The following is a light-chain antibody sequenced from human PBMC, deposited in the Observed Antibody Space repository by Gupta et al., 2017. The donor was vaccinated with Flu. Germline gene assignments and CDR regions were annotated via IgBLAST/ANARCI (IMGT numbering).Light chain of an antibody. CDR3: QTWGTGIPHWV. Sequence: QLVLTQSPSASASLGASVKLTSTLSSGHSSYAIAWHQQQPEKGPRYLMKLNSDGSHSKGDGIPDRFSGSSSGAERYLTISSLQSEDEADYYCQTWGTGIPHWVFGGGTKLTVL. CDR1: SGHSSYA. J-gene: IGLJ3*02. CDR2: LNSDGSH. V-gene: IGLV4-69*01.